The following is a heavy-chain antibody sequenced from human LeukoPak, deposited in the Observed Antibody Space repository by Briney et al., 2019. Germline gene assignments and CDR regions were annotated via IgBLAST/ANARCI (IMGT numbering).Heavy chain of an antibody. V-gene: IGHV4-31*03. CDR3: ARYGGNAHDY. CDR1: GGSISSGDYY. Sequence: PSQTLSLTCTVSGGSISSGDYYWSRIRQHPGKGLEWIGHIYYSGTTYYNPSLKSRVSISVDTSKNQFSLRLSSVTAADTAVYYCARYGGNAHDYWGQGTLVTVSS. CDR2: IYYSGTT. D-gene: IGHD4-23*01. J-gene: IGHJ4*02.